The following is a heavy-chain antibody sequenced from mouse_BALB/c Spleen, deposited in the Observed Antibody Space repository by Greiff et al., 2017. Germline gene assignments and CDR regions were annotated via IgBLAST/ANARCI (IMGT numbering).Heavy chain of an antibody. CDR2: ISSGSSTI. CDR1: GFTFSSFG. D-gene: IGHD2-3*01. CDR3: ARNDGYYGWYFDV. Sequence: EVQVVESGGGLVQPGGSRKLSCAASGFTFSSFGMHWVRQAPEKGLEWVAYISSGSSTIYYADTVKGRFTISRDNPKNTLFLQMTSLRSEDTAMYYCARNDGYYGWYFDVWGAGTTVTVSS. J-gene: IGHJ1*01. V-gene: IGHV5-17*02.